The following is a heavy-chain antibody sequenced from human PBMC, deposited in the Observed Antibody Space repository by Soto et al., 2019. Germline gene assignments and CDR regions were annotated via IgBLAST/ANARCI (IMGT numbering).Heavy chain of an antibody. V-gene: IGHV1-18*01. CDR1: GYTFTSYG. CDR3: ARLSSDDFWSGYYPTLYNYYGMDV. J-gene: IGHJ6*02. Sequence: ASVKVSCKASGYTFTSYGISWVRQAPGQGLEWMGWISAYNGNTNYAQKLQGRVTMTTDTSTSTAYMELRSVRSDDTAVYYCARLSSDDFWSGYYPTLYNYYGMDVWGQETTVTISS. CDR2: ISAYNGNT. D-gene: IGHD3-3*01.